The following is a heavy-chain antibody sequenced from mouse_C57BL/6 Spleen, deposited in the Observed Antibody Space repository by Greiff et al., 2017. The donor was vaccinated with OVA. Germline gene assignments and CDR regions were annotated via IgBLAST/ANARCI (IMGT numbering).Heavy chain of an antibody. CDR1: GYTFTSYT. CDR2: INPSSGYT. D-gene: IGHD1-1*01. V-gene: IGHV1-4*01. J-gene: IGHJ3*01. Sequence: QVQLQQSGAELARPGASVKMSCKASGYTFTSYTMHWVKQRPGQGLAWIGYINPSSGYTKYNQKFKDKATLTAAKSSSTAYMQLSSLTSEDSAVYYCAREGYYGSSYGAYWGQGTLVTVSA. CDR3: AREGYYGSSYGAY.